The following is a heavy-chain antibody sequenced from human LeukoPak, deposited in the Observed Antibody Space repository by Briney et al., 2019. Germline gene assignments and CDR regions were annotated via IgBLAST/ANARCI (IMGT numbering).Heavy chain of an antibody. D-gene: IGHD2-2*03. Sequence: SETLSITCTVSGGSISSYYWSWIRQPPGNGLEWIGYIYYSGSTNYNPSLKSRVTISVDTSKNQFSLKLSSVTAADTAVYYCARVGYCSSTSCYGNYYYGMDVWGQGTTVTVSS. J-gene: IGHJ6*02. CDR1: GGSISSYY. CDR2: IYYSGST. V-gene: IGHV4-59*01. CDR3: ARVGYCSSTSCYGNYYYGMDV.